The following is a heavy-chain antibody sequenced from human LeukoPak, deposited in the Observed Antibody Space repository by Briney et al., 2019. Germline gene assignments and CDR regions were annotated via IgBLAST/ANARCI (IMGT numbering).Heavy chain of an antibody. CDR3: ARGGQQGVDY. CDR2: ISSSSSTI. CDR1: GFTFSSYS. Sequence: PGGSLRLSCAASGFTFSSYSMNWVRQAPGKGLEWVSYISSSSSTIYYADSVKGRFTISRDNAKNSLYLQMNSLRAEDTAVYYCARGGQQGVDYWGQGTLVTVSS. V-gene: IGHV3-48*04. J-gene: IGHJ4*02. D-gene: IGHD6-13*01.